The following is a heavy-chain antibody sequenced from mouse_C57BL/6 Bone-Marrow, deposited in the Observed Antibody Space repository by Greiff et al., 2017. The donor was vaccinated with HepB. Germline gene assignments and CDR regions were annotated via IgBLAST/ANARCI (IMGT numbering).Heavy chain of an antibody. CDR3: ARGRCFAY. CDR1: GFTFSSYA. J-gene: IGHJ3*01. Sequence: DVMLVESGGGLVKPGGSLKLSCAASGFTFSSYAMSWVRQTPEKRLEWVATISDGGSYTYYPDNVKGRFTISRDNAKNNLYLQMSHLKSEDTAMYYCARGRCFAYWGQGTLVTVSA. CDR2: ISDGGSYT. V-gene: IGHV5-4*03.